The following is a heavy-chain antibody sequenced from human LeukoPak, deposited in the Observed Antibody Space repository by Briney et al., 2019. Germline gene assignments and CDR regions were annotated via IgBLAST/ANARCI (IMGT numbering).Heavy chain of an antibody. D-gene: IGHD6-13*01. V-gene: IGHV4-4*07. CDR3: AKDPRIQPKKQHAESGDY. Sequence: SETLSLTCTVTGGSISSYYWTWIRQPAGKGLEWIGRIYTSGSPSYNPSLKSRVTMSVDTSKNQFSLKLSSVTAADTAVYYCAKDPRIQPKKQHAESGDYWGQGILVTVSS. J-gene: IGHJ4*02. CDR2: IYTSGSP. CDR1: GGSISSYY.